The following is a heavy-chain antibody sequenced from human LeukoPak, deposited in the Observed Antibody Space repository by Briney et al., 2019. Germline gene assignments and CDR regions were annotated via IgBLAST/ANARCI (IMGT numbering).Heavy chain of an antibody. CDR1: GGSFSGYY. CDR3: GGMVREIVDY. CDR2: INHSGST. Sequence: PSETLSLTCAVYGGSFSGYYWSWIRQPPGKGLEWIGEINHSGSTNYNPSLKSRVTISVDTSKNQFSLKLSSVTAADTAVYYCGGMVREIVDYWGQGTLVTVSS. V-gene: IGHV4-34*01. D-gene: IGHD3-10*01. J-gene: IGHJ4*02.